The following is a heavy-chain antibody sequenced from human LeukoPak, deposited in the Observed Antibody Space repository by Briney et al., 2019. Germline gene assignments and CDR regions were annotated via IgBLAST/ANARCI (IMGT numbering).Heavy chain of an antibody. CDR3: AKWERWFDP. V-gene: IGHV3-30*18. J-gene: IGHJ5*02. D-gene: IGHD1-26*01. CDR2: ISYDGSNK. CDR1: GFTFSSYA. Sequence: RGSLRLSCAASGFTFSSYAMNWVRQAPGNGLEWVAVISYDGSNKYYADSVTCRFTISRDNSQNTLYLQMNSLRAEDTAVYYCAKWERWFDPWGQGTLVTVSS.